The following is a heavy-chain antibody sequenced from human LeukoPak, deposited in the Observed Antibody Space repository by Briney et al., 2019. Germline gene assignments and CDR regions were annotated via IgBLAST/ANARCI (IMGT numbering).Heavy chain of an antibody. Sequence: PGGSLRLSCAASGFTFSNAWMSWVRQAPGKGLEWGGRIKSKNDGGTTDYAARVKGRCTISSHDSKNTLYLQMHSLKTEDTAVYSCTTDDDEAYSGYDKGDYWGQGTLVTVSS. CDR3: TTDDDEAYSGYDKGDY. V-gene: IGHV3-15*01. D-gene: IGHD5-12*01. J-gene: IGHJ4*02. CDR2: IKSKNDGGTT. CDR1: GFTFSNAW.